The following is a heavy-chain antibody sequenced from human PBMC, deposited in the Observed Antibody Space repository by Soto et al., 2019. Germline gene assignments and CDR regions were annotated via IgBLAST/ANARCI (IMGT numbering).Heavy chain of an antibody. CDR3: ARALPTVTQTYYHFYYMDV. V-gene: IGHV4-31*03. Sequence: PSETLSLTCTVSDGSITSRGYYWSWIRQHPGKGPEWIGYVYSSGTTYYNPSLKSRVIISVDTSKNQFSLKLSSVTAADTAVYYCARALPTVTQTYYHFYYMDVWGKGTTVTVSS. D-gene: IGHD4-17*01. CDR2: VYSSGTT. J-gene: IGHJ6*03. CDR1: DGSITSRGYY.